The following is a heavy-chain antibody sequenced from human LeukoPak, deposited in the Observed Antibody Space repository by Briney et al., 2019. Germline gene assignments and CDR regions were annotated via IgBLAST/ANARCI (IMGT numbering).Heavy chain of an antibody. Sequence: ASVKVSCKASGYSFTSSTMHWVRQAPGQRLEWMGWSNAGNGNTKYSQDFQGRVTITRDTSASTVYMELSSLRSEDMAVYYCAREGGYARWFDPWGQGTLVTVSS. D-gene: IGHD5-12*01. CDR3: AREGGYARWFDP. V-gene: IGHV1-3*02. CDR2: SNAGNGNT. J-gene: IGHJ5*02. CDR1: GYSFTSST.